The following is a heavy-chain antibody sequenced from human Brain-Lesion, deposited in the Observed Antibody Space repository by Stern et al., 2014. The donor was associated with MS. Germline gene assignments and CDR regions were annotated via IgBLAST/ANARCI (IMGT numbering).Heavy chain of an antibody. Sequence: QLQLQESGSGQAKPSQTLSLTCAVSGGSISSGGSSWNWIRPPPGKGLEWIGFIYHSGSTSYNPSLKGRAFISVNTCQNQSALDIRSVTAADTAVYYCARGGVIYTQDRNGFDVWGQGTMVTVSS. D-gene: IGHD2-21*01. CDR1: GGSISSGGSS. CDR2: IYHSGST. CDR3: ARGGVIYTQDRNGFDV. J-gene: IGHJ3*01. V-gene: IGHV4-30-2*01.